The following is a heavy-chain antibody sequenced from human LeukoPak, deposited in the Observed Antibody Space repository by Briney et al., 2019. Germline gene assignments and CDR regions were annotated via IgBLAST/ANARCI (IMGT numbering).Heavy chain of an antibody. CDR2: IYYSGST. CDR1: GGSISSGGYY. J-gene: IGHJ3*02. CDR3: ATRRTGGSGAFDI. D-gene: IGHD1-14*01. Sequence: ASETLSLTCTVSGGSISSGGYYWSWIRQHPRKGLEWIGYIYYSGSTYYNPSLKSRVTISVDTSKNQFSLKLSSVTAADTAVYYCATRRTGGSGAFDIWGQGTMVTVSS. V-gene: IGHV4-31*03.